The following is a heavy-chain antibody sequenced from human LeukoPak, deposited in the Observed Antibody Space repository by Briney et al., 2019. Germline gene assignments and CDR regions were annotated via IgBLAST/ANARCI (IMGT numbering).Heavy chain of an antibody. CDR1: GGSFSGYY. V-gene: IGHV4-34*01. CDR2: INHSGST. J-gene: IGHJ4*02. CDR3: ARGGVGTVTGVDY. Sequence: PSGTLSLTCAVYGGSFSGYYWSWICQPPGKGLEWIGEINHSGSTNYNPSLKSRVTISVDTSKNQLSLKLSSVTAADTAVYYCARGGVGTVTGVDYWGQGTLVTVSS. D-gene: IGHD4-17*01.